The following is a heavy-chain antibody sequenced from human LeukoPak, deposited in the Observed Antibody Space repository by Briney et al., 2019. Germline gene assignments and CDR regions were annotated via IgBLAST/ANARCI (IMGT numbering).Heavy chain of an antibody. CDR2: IYSGGST. Sequence: PGGSLRLSCAASGFTVSSNYMSWVRQAPGKGLEWVSVIYSGGSTYYSDSVKGRFTISRGNSKNTLYLQMNSLRAEDTAVYYCARSSGYAKDYWGQGTLVTVSS. D-gene: IGHD5-12*01. J-gene: IGHJ4*02. CDR3: ARSSGYAKDY. CDR1: GFTVSSNY. V-gene: IGHV3-66*01.